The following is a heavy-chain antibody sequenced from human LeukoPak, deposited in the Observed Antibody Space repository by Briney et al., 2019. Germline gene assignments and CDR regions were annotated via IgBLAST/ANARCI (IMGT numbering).Heavy chain of an antibody. V-gene: IGHV1-69*04. Sequence: ASVKVSRKASGGTFSSYAISWVRQAPGQGLEWMGRIIPILGIANYAQKFQGRVTITADKSTSTAYMELSSLRSEDTAVYYCARVRSLYSSSWYSPLGYWGQGTLVTVSS. D-gene: IGHD6-13*01. CDR1: GGTFSSYA. CDR3: ARVRSLYSSSWYSPLGY. CDR2: IIPILGIA. J-gene: IGHJ4*02.